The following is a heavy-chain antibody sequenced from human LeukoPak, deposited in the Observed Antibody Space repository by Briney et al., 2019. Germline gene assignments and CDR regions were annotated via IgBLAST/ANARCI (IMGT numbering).Heavy chain of an antibody. J-gene: IGHJ5*02. CDR2: ISAYNGNT. CDR3: AREKSIAARRRFDP. D-gene: IGHD6-6*01. V-gene: IGHV1-18*01. CDR1: GYTFTSYG. Sequence: VKVSCKASGYTFTSYGISWVRQAPGQGLEWMGWISAYNGNTNYAQKLQGRVTMTTDTSTSTAYMELRSLRSDDTAVYYCAREKSIAARRRFDPWGQGTLVTVSS.